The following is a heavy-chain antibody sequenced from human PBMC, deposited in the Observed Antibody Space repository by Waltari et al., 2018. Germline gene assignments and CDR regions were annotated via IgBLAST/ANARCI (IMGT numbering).Heavy chain of an antibody. V-gene: IGHV4-39*01. D-gene: IGHD5-12*01. J-gene: IGHJ5*02. Sequence: QLQLQESGPGLVKPSETLSLTCTVSGGSISRSSYYWGWLRQSPGKGLEWIGNIYYSGSTYYGGSTYYNPTLKSRVSISGDTSKNQFSLKLSSVTAADTAVYYCARHWKKSGYRFDPWGQGTLVTVSS. CDR3: ARHWKKSGYRFDP. CDR1: GGSISRSSYY. CDR2: IYYSGSTYYGGST.